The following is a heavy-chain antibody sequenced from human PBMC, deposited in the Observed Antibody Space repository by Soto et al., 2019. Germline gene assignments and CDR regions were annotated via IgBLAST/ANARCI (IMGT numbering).Heavy chain of an antibody. D-gene: IGHD6-13*01. Sequence: ASVKVSCKASGYTFTSYGISWVRQAPGQGLEWMGWISAYNGNTNYAQKLQGRVTMTTDTSTSTAYMELRSLRSDDTAVYYCARVDHYSSSWYEARGMDVWGQGTTVTVAS. CDR3: ARVDHYSSSWYEARGMDV. CDR2: ISAYNGNT. CDR1: GYTFTSYG. J-gene: IGHJ6*02. V-gene: IGHV1-18*01.